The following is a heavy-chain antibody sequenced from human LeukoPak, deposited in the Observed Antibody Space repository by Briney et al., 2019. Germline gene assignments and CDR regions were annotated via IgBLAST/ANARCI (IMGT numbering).Heavy chain of an antibody. CDR3: ARGAVTVPWDWFDP. J-gene: IGHJ5*02. Sequence: GGSLRLSCAASGFTFSSYAMHWVRQAPGKGLEWVAFIRYDGSNKYYADSVKGRFTISRDNSKNTLYLQMNSLRSEDTAVYYCARGAVTVPWDWFDPWGQGTLVTVSS. CDR2: IRYDGSNK. V-gene: IGHV3-30*02. D-gene: IGHD4-23*01. CDR1: GFTFSSYA.